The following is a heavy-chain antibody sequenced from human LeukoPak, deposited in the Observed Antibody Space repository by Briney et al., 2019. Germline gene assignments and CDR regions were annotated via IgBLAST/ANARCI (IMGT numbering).Heavy chain of an antibody. CDR3: VRGPQYCSSTTCPTYNWFDP. Sequence: PSETLSLTCTVSGGSISSYYWSWIRQPPGKGLEWIGYIYYSGSTNYNPSLKGRVTISVDTSKNQFSLKLSSVTAADTAVYYCVRGPQYCSSTTCPTYNWFDPWGQGTLVTVSS. CDR2: IYYSGST. J-gene: IGHJ5*02. CDR1: GGSISSYY. D-gene: IGHD2-2*01. V-gene: IGHV4-59*01.